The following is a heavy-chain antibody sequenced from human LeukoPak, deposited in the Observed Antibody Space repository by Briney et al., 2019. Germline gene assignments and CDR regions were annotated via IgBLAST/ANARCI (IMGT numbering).Heavy chain of an antibody. J-gene: IGHJ4*02. CDR1: GFTFGDYA. Sequence: GGSLRLSCTASGFTFGDYAMSWFRQAPGKGLEWVGFIRSKAYGGTTEYAASVKGRFTISRDDSKGIAYLQMNSLKTEDTAVYYCTRDPFYCSGGSCYRTSDYWGQGTLVTVPS. CDR2: IRSKAYGGTT. CDR3: TRDPFYCSGGSCYRTSDY. D-gene: IGHD2-15*01. V-gene: IGHV3-49*03.